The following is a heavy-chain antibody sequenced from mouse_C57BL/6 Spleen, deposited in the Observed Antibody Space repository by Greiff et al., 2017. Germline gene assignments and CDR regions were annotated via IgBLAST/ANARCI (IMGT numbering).Heavy chain of an antibody. Sequence: VQLQQSGAELARPGASVKLSCKASGYTFTSYGISWVKQRTGQGLEWIGEIYPRSGNTYYNEKFKGKATLTADKSSSTAYMELRSLTSEDSAVYVCARFLYYDYDRGPYAMDYWGQGTSVTVSS. CDR3: ARFLYYDYDRGPYAMDY. J-gene: IGHJ4*01. V-gene: IGHV1-81*01. CDR1: GYTFTSYG. D-gene: IGHD2-4*01. CDR2: IYPRSGNT.